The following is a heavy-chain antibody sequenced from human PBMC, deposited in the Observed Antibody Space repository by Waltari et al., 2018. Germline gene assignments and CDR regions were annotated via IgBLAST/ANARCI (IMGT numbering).Heavy chain of an antibody. CDR3: ARVGTHTLYGMDV. J-gene: IGHJ6*02. CDR2: IQTGGAT. CDR1: GFTGSTKY. V-gene: IGHV3-53*01. Sequence: VQLEESGGGLIQPGGSLRRSCAASGFTGSTKYMTWVRQAPGKGLAWVSVIQTGGATYYADSVKGRFTMSRDNSKNTLDLQMNSLRAEDTAVYYCARVGTHTLYGMDVWGQGTTVTVSS. D-gene: IGHD1-26*01.